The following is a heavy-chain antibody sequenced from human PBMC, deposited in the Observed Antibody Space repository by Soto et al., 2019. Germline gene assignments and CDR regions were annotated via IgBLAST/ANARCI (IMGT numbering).Heavy chain of an antibody. CDR3: ARKDKSGYFNWFDP. D-gene: IGHD3-22*01. Sequence: GESLKISCKGSGYSFVSYWIAWVRQMPGKGLEWMGSIYPGDSDTRYSPSFQGQVTISADRSTSTVFLQWASLKASDTAVYFCARKDKSGYFNWFDPWGQGTLVTVSS. CDR1: GYSFVSYW. CDR2: IYPGDSDT. V-gene: IGHV5-51*01. J-gene: IGHJ5*02.